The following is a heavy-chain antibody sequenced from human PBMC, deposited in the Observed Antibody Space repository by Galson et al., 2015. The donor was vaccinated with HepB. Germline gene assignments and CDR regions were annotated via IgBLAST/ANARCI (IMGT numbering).Heavy chain of an antibody. CDR2: SSTSSSTI. J-gene: IGHJ3*02. D-gene: IGHD6-6*01. CDR1: GFTFNSYS. Sequence: LRLSCAASGFTFNSYSMNWVRQAPGKGLEWVSYSSTSSSTIYYADSVKGRFTLSRDNAKNSLYLQMNSLRAEDTAVYYCAREYSSSTGRAFDIWGQGTMVTVSS. V-gene: IGHV3-48*01. CDR3: AREYSSSTGRAFDI.